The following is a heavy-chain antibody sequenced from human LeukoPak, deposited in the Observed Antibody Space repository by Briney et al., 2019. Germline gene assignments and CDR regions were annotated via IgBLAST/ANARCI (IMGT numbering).Heavy chain of an antibody. D-gene: IGHD1/OR15-1a*01. J-gene: IGHJ6*03. V-gene: IGHV4-59*01. Sequence: SETLSLTCTVSGGSISSYYWSWIRQPPGKGLEWIGYIYYSGSTNYNPSLKSRVTISVDTSKNQFSLKLSSVTAADTAVYYCARVYWNINEPYYYYYYMDVWGKGTTVTVSS. CDR2: IYYSGST. CDR3: ARVYWNINEPYYYYYYMDV. CDR1: GGSISSYY.